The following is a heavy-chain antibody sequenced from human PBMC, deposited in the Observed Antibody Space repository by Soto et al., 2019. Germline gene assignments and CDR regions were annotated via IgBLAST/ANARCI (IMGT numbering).Heavy chain of an antibody. CDR2: IYSSGSA. CDR3: ATIVGANDY. D-gene: IGHD1-26*01. CDR1: GGSIYTYS. Sequence: LSLTCTVSGGSIYTYSWTWLRQPAGKGLEWIGHIYSSGSANYNPSLKSRVSMSVDTSKNQFSLKLNSVTAADTAVYYCATIVGANDYWGQGALVTVPQ. J-gene: IGHJ4*02. V-gene: IGHV4-4*07.